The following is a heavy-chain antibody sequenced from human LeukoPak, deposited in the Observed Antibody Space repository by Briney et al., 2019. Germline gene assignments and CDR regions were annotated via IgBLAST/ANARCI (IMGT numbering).Heavy chain of an antibody. Sequence: ASVKVSCKASGGTFSSYAISWVRQAPGQGLEWMGGIIPIFGTANYAQTFQGRVTITADESTSTAYMELSSLRSEDTAVYYCARGHIFNDFWSGPNWFDPWGQGTLVTVSS. CDR2: IIPIFGTA. V-gene: IGHV1-69*01. CDR1: GGTFSSYA. D-gene: IGHD3-3*01. J-gene: IGHJ5*02. CDR3: ARGHIFNDFWSGPNWFDP.